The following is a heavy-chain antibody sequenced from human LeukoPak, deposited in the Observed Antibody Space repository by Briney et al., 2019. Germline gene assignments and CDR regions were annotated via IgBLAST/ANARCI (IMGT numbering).Heavy chain of an antibody. J-gene: IGHJ4*02. Sequence: ASVEVSCKASGYTFSSYTLSWLRQAPGQGLEWMGWINTYTGTPTYAQGFTGRFVFSLDSSVSTAYLQINSLKAEDIAVYYCVRQYSGYESLYFDSWGQGTLVTVSS. CDR2: INTYTGTP. V-gene: IGHV7-4-1*02. D-gene: IGHD5-12*01. CDR3: VRQYSGYESLYFDS. CDR1: GYTFSSYT.